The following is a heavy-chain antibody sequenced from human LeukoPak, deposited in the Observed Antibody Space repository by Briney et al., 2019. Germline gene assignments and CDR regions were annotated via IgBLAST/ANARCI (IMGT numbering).Heavy chain of an antibody. Sequence: ASVKLSCKASGYTFTAYYIHWVRQAPGQGLEWMGWINPNSGDTNCAQKFQGRVTMTRDTSISTAYMELGRLKSDDTALYYCAGGMTGGDYWGQGTLVSVSS. CDR3: AGGMTGGDY. J-gene: IGHJ4*02. CDR2: INPNSGDT. V-gene: IGHV1-2*02. D-gene: IGHD3-9*01. CDR1: GYTFTAYY.